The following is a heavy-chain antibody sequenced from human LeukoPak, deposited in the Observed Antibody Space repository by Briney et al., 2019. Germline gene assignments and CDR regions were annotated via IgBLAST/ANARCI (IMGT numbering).Heavy chain of an antibody. CDR2: IYNSGGT. Sequence: SETLSLTCAVYGGSFSGSNWSWIRQPPGKGLEWIGEIYNSGGTIYNPSLKSRVTISVDTSKNQFSLNLISVTAADTAVYYCVRTYDYWGQGTLVTVSS. CDR1: GGSFSGSN. V-gene: IGHV4-34*01. CDR3: VRTYDY. J-gene: IGHJ4*02.